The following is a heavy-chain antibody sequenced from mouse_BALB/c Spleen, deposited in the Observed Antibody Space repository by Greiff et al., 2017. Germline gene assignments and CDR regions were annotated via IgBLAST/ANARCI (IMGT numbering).Heavy chain of an antibody. Sequence: QVQLKESGAELVRPGTSVKISCKASGYTFTNYWLGWVKQRPGHGLEWIGDIYPGGGYTNYNEKFKGKATLTADTSSSTAYMQLSSLTSEDSAVYFCARGGYYDYDGGAWFAYWGQGTLVTVSA. CDR1: GYTFTNYW. CDR2: IYPGGGYT. CDR3: ARGGYYDYDGGAWFAY. J-gene: IGHJ3*01. V-gene: IGHV1-63*02. D-gene: IGHD2-4*01.